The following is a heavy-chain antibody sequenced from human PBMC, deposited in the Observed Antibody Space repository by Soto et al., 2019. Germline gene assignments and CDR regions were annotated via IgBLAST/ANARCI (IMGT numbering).Heavy chain of an antibody. CDR1: GFPFSSYE. J-gene: IGHJ4*02. Sequence: GGSLRLSCAASGFPFSSYEMNWVRQAPGKGLEWVSYISSSGSNIYYADSVKGRFTISRDNAMNSLYLQMNGLRADDTAVYYCARDSRYFDTSDYFDYWGQGTLVTVSS. D-gene: IGHD3-22*01. V-gene: IGHV3-48*03. CDR3: ARDSRYFDTSDYFDY. CDR2: ISSSGSNI.